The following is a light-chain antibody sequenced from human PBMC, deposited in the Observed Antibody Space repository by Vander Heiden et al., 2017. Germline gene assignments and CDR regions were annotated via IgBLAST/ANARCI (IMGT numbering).Light chain of an antibody. CDR3: QQYGSSPPTYT. V-gene: IGKV3-20*01. CDR2: GAS. Sequence: EIVWTQSPGTLSLSPGERAPLSCRASQRVSSSYLAWYQQKPGPAPRLLIYGASSRATGIPDRFSGSGSGTDFTLTISRLEPEDFAVYYCQQYGSSPPTYTFGQGTKLEIK. CDR1: QRVSSSY. J-gene: IGKJ2*01.